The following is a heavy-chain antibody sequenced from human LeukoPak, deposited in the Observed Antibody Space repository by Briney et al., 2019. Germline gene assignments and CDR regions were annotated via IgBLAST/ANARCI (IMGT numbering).Heavy chain of an antibody. CDR2: INCSRSTI. Sequence: GGSRRLSCAASGFTFSSYSMNWVRQAPGKGLDWVSYINCSRSTIYYAASVKGRFTVSSDHAKNSLYLQMTSLRDEDTAVYYCARDGGYYYTSDAFDIWGQGTMVTVS. D-gene: IGHD3-22*01. V-gene: IGHV3-48*02. J-gene: IGHJ3*02. CDR1: GFTFSSYS. CDR3: ARDGGYYYTSDAFDI.